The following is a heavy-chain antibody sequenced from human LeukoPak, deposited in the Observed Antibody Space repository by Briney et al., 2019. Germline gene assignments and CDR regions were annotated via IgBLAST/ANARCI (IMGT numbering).Heavy chain of an antibody. CDR3: AMGVEMATIVDY. CDR1: GYTFTSYY. Sequence: ASVEVSCKASGYTFTSYYMHWVRQAPGQGLEWMGIINPSGGSTSYAQKFQGRVTMTRDTSTSTVYMELSSLRSEDTAVYYCAMGVEMATIVDYCGQGTLVTVSS. CDR2: INPSGGST. J-gene: IGHJ4*02. D-gene: IGHD5-24*01. V-gene: IGHV1-46*03.